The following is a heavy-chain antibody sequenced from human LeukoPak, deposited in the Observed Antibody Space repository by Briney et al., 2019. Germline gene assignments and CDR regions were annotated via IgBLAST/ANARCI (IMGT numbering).Heavy chain of an antibody. J-gene: IGHJ3*02. CDR1: GFTVSNNY. D-gene: IGHD1-14*01. V-gene: IGHV3-53*01. CDR3: VRKNRDFNAAFDI. Sequence: GGSLRLSCTASGFTVSNNYMGWVRQAPGKGLEWVSISYSDSNTNYADSVKGRFTISRDTSQNTLSLQMNSLRAEDTAVYYCVRKNRDFNAAFDIWGQGTVVTVSS. CDR2: SYSDSNT.